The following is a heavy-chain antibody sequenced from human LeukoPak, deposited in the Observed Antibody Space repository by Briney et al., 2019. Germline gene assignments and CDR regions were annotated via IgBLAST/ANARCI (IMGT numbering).Heavy chain of an antibody. J-gene: IGHJ5*02. CDR1: GYTFTGYY. D-gene: IGHD3-10*01. V-gene: IGHV1-8*02. CDR2: MNPNSGNT. CDR3: AGGEMWFGEFLANWFDP. Sequence: ASVKVSCKASGYTFTGYYMHWVRQATGQGLEWMGWMNPNSGNTGYAQKFQGRVTMTRNTSISTAYMELSSLRSEDTAVYYCAGGEMWFGEFLANWFDPWGQGTLVTVSS.